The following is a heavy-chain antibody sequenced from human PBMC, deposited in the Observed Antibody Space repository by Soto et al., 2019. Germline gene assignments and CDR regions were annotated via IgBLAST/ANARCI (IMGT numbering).Heavy chain of an antibody. CDR2: INSDGSST. CDR3: AREGEYYDFWSGYYQKRFPGLYNWFDP. Sequence: PVGSLRLSCAASGFTFSSYWMHWVRQAPGKGLVWVSRINSDGSSTSYADSVKGRFTISRDNAKNTLYLQMNSLRAEDTAVHYCAREGEYYDFWSGYYQKRFPGLYNWFDPWGQGTLVTVSS. D-gene: IGHD3-3*01. V-gene: IGHV3-74*01. J-gene: IGHJ5*02. CDR1: GFTFSSYW.